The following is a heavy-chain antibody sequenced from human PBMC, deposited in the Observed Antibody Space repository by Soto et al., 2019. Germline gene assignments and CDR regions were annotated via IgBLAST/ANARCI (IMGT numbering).Heavy chain of an antibody. CDR1: GFTFSSYA. Sequence: SLRLSCAASGFTFSSYAMHWVRQAPGKGLEYVSAISSNGGSTYYANSVKGRFTISRDNSKNTLYLQMGSLRAEDMAVYYCARDSWSGYYLGAFDIWGQGTTVTVSS. J-gene: IGHJ3*02. CDR2: ISSNGGST. D-gene: IGHD3-3*01. V-gene: IGHV3-64*01. CDR3: ARDSWSGYYLGAFDI.